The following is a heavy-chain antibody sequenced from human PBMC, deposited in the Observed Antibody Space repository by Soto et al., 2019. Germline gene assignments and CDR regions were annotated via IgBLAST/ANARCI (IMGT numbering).Heavy chain of an antibody. D-gene: IGHD2-15*01. V-gene: IGHV3-13*01. CDR3: ARAIGYCSGGSCYGEYYFDY. CDR2: IGTAGDT. CDR1: GFTFSSYD. Sequence: GGSLRLSCAASGFTFSSYDMHWVRQATGKGLEWVSAIGTAGDTYYPGSVKGRFTISRENAKNSLYLQMNSLRAGDTAVYYCARAIGYCSGGSCYGEYYFDYWGQGTLVTVSS. J-gene: IGHJ4*02.